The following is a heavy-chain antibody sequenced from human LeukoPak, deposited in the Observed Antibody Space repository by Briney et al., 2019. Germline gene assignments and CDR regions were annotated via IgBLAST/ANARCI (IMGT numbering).Heavy chain of an antibody. V-gene: IGHV3-30-3*01. J-gene: IGHJ3*02. CDR3: ARDGPGHGDYVWSSKHLSAGAFDI. D-gene: IGHD4-17*01. Sequence: GRSLRLSCAASGFTFSSYAVHWVRQAPGKGLEWVAVISYDGSNKYYADSVKGRFTISRDNSKNTLYLQMNSLRAEDTAVYYCARDGPGHGDYVWSSKHLSAGAFDIWGQGTMVTVSS. CDR1: GFTFSSYA. CDR2: ISYDGSNK.